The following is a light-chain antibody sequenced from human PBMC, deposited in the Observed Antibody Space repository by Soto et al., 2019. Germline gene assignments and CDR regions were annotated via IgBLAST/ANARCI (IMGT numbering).Light chain of an antibody. CDR1: ESINSW. V-gene: IGKV1-5*03. Sequence: DIQMTQSPSTLSASVGDRVTITCRASESINSWLAWYQQKPGKAPKLLIYKASNLESGVPARFSSSGSGTEFTLTITSLQPDDFATYYCQQYQSYSQFGQGTKVEIK. CDR2: KAS. J-gene: IGKJ1*01. CDR3: QQYQSYSQ.